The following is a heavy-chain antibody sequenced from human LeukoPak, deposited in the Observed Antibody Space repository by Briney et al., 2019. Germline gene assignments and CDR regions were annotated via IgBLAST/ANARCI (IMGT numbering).Heavy chain of an antibody. V-gene: IGHV4-59*12. J-gene: IGHJ4*02. CDR1: GGSISSYY. Sequence: SETLSLTCTVSGGSISSYYWSWIRQPPGKGLEWIGYIYYSGSTDYNPSLKSRVTISVDTSKNQFSLKLSSVTAADTAIYYCARVGRCSGCLEERLSRFEYWGQGTLVTVSS. CDR3: ARVGRCSGCLEERLSRFEY. D-gene: IGHD6-19*01. CDR2: IYYSGST.